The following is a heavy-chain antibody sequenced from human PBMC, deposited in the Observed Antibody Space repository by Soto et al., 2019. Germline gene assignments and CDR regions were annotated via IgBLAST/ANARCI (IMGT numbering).Heavy chain of an antibody. J-gene: IGHJ6*02. CDR2: ISGSGGSS. CDR3: AKVTKRAAAGRYEYYKYGMDV. Sequence: GGALRLSCAASGFAFSTYAMTWVRQAPGKGLEWVSVISGSGGSSYYADSVKGRFTISRDNSKNTLFLQMNGLRAEDTAVYYCAKVTKRAAAGRYEYYKYGMDVWGQGTTVTVSS. CDR1: GFAFSTYA. D-gene: IGHD6-13*01. V-gene: IGHV3-23*01.